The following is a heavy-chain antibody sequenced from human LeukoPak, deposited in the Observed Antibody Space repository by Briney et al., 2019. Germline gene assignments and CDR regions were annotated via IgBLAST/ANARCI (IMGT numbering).Heavy chain of an antibody. D-gene: IGHD1-26*01. CDR3: ARVPGIVQGY. J-gene: IGHJ4*02. CDR1: GFTFSSYA. CDR2: ISYDGSNK. V-gene: IGHV3-30*04. Sequence: PGGSLRLSCAASGFTFSSYAMHWVRQAPGKGLEWVAVISYDGSNKYYADSVKGRFTISRDNSKNTLYLQMNSLRAEDTAVYYCARVPGIVQGYWGQGTLVTVSS.